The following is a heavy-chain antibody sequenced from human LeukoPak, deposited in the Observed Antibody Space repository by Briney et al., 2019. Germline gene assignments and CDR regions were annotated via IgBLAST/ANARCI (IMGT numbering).Heavy chain of an antibody. V-gene: IGHV3-48*04. D-gene: IGHD6-19*01. CDR1: GFSFTSYN. Sequence: GGSLRLSCAASGFSFTSYNMAWVRQAPGKGPEWVSYITSSGSNIYYADSVKGRFTISRDNAKSSLYLQMNSLRAEDTAVCYCARDPGVGSGWYYFDQWGQGTLVTVSS. CDR3: ARDPGVGSGWYYFDQ. CDR2: ITSSGSNI. J-gene: IGHJ4*02.